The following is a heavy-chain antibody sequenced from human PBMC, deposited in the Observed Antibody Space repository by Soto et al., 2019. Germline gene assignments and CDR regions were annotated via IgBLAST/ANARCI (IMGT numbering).Heavy chain of an antibody. CDR3: VQTTGWPGFDF. V-gene: IGHV3-53*01. CDR2: IYGGGTT. Sequence: EVQLVESGGGLIQPGGSLRLSCAASGFTVSSKYMTWVRQAPGKGLEWVSVIYGGGTTYYADSVQSRFTISRDNSKNTLYLQVNSLRAEDTAVYYCVQTTGWPGFDFWGQGTLVTVSS. D-gene: IGHD6-19*01. CDR1: GFTVSSKY. J-gene: IGHJ4*02.